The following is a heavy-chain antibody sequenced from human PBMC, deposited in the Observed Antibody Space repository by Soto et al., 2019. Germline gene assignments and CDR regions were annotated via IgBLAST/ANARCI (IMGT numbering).Heavy chain of an antibody. V-gene: IGHV4-39*01. CDR1: GGSISSSSYY. CDR2: IYYSGST. CDR3: ARHEYYDFWSGYPDLRYFDY. D-gene: IGHD3-3*01. Sequence: QLQLQESGPGLVKPSETLSLTCTVSGGSISSSSYYWGWIRQPPGKGLEWIGSIYYSGSTYYNPSLKSRVTISVDTSKNQFYLKLSSVTAADTAVYYCARHEYYDFWSGYPDLRYFDYWGQGTLVTVSS. J-gene: IGHJ4*02.